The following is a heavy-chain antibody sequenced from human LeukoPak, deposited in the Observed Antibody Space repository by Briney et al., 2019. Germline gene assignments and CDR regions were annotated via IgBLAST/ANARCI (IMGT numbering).Heavy chain of an antibody. Sequence: PSETLSLTCTVSGGSISSSSYYWSWIRQPPGKGLEWIGYIYYSGSTNYNPSLKSRVTISVDTSKNQFSLKLSSVTAADTAVYYCARVITMVRGVAPGGFDPWGQGTLVTVSS. CDR1: GGSISSSSYY. CDR3: ARVITMVRGVAPGGFDP. J-gene: IGHJ5*02. D-gene: IGHD3-10*01. CDR2: IYYSGST. V-gene: IGHV4-61*01.